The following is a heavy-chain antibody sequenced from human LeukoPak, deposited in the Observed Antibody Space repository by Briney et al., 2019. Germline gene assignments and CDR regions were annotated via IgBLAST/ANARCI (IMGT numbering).Heavy chain of an antibody. J-gene: IGHJ5*02. CDR3: ARGGSWFAP. Sequence: PGGSLRLSCAAPGFSFNTFWMSWVRQAPGKGPEWVANIKPDGSEKSYVDSVKGRFTISRDNAKNSLYLQMNSLRAEDTALYYCARGGSWFAPWGQGTLVTVSS. V-gene: IGHV3-7*01. CDR2: IKPDGSEK. D-gene: IGHD3-10*01. CDR1: GFSFNTFW.